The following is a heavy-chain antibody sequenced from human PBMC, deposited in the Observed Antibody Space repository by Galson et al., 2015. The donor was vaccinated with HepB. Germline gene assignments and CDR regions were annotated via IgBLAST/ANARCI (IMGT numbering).Heavy chain of an antibody. CDR3: ARLLMALPAAIHHQLNWFDP. J-gene: IGHJ5*02. D-gene: IGHD2-2*01. V-gene: IGHV4-30-4*01. Sequence: TLSLTCTVSGASITSGDYYWSWIRQPPGKGLEWIGYIYNSGSTYYSPALKTRVTISVDTNKKQFFLKLSSVTAADTAMYYCARLLMALPAAIHHQLNWFDPWGQGTLVTVSS. CDR1: GASITSGDYY. CDR2: IYNSGST.